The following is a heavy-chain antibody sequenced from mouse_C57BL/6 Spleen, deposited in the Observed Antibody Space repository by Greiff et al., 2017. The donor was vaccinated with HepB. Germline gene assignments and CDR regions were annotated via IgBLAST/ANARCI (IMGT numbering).Heavy chain of an antibody. V-gene: IGHV5-17*01. J-gene: IGHJ4*01. Sequence: VQLKESGGGLVKPGGSLKLSCAASGFTFSDYGMHWVRQAPEKGLEWVAYISSGSSTIYYADTVKGRFTISRDNAKNTLFLQMTSLRSEDTAMYYCARASYYSIPYAMDYWGQGTSVTVSS. D-gene: IGHD2-5*01. CDR2: ISSGSSTI. CDR1: GFTFSDYG. CDR3: ARASYYSIPYAMDY.